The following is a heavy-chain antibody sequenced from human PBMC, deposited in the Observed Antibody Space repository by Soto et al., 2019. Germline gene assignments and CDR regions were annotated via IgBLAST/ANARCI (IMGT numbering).Heavy chain of an antibody. J-gene: IGHJ6*02. Sequence: SVKVSCKASGGTFSSYAISWVRQAPGQGLEWMGGIIPIFGTANYAQKFQGRVTITADESTSTAYMELSSLRSEDTAVYYCARYVEIRAARRVAGSYYGMDVWGQGTTVTVSS. D-gene: IGHD6-6*01. CDR1: GGTFSSYA. V-gene: IGHV1-69*13. CDR3: ARYVEIRAARRVAGSYYGMDV. CDR2: IIPIFGTA.